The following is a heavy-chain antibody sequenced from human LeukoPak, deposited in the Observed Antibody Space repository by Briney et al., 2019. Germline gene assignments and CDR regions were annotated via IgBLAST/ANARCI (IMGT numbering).Heavy chain of an antibody. D-gene: IGHD3-22*01. Sequence: GGSLRLSCAASGFTFSSYEMNWVRQAPGKGLEWVSYISSSGSTIYYADSVKGRFTISRDNAKNSLYLQMNSLRAEDTAVYYCARSINYYYDSSGINQFDYWGQGTLVTVSS. V-gene: IGHV3-48*03. J-gene: IGHJ4*02. CDR1: GFTFSSYE. CDR2: ISSSGSTI. CDR3: ARSINYYYDSSGINQFDY.